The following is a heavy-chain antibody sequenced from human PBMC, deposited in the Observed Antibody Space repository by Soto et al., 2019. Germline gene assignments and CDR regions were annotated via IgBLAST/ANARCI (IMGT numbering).Heavy chain of an antibody. CDR2: ITGTTTTV. J-gene: IGHJ6*02. D-gene: IGHD3-10*01. CDR1: GFTFSSYS. CDR3: TRVGLGQYAMDV. Sequence: EVQLVESGGGLVQPGGSLRLSCAASGFTFSSYSINWVRQAPGRGLEWISYITGTTTTVYYADSLKGRFTVTRNNAKNSLDLEMISLRDEDTAVYYCTRVGLGQYAMDVWGQGTTVTVSS. V-gene: IGHV3-48*02.